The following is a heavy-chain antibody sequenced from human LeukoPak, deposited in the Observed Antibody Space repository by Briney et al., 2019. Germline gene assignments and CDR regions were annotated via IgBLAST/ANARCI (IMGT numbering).Heavy chain of an antibody. D-gene: IGHD3-3*01. CDR3: ARGIFGATLYYFDY. Sequence: GESLKISCTGSGYSFTRYWIGWVRQMPGKGLEWMGIIYPGDSDTRYSPSFQGQVTISADKSTSTAYLQWSSLKASDTAMYFCARGIFGATLYYFDYWGQGTLVTVSS. V-gene: IGHV5-51*01. J-gene: IGHJ4*02. CDR1: GYSFTRYW. CDR2: IYPGDSDT.